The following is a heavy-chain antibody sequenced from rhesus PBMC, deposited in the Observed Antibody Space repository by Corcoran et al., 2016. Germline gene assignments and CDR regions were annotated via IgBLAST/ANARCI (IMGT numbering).Heavy chain of an antibody. CDR1: GFTFSSYE. D-gene: IGHD1-44*02. Sequence: EVQLVESGGGLVKLGGSLRPSCVASGFTFSSYEMPGVRQAPGKGLEWVSVISESGGTTYYADSVKGRFTISRDNAKNSLFLQMNSLRAEDTAVYYCTRARRGSYKPSGYFEFWGQGALVTVSS. CDR2: ISESGGTT. CDR3: TRARRGSYKPSGYFEF. J-gene: IGHJ1*01. V-gene: IGHV3-100*02.